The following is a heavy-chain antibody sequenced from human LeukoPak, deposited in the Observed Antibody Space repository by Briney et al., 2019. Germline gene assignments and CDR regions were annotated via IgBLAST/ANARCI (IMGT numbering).Heavy chain of an antibody. Sequence: GGSLRLSCAASGFTFSTYYMNWVRQAPGKGLEWVSSISSSTYKYYADSLKGRFTISRDNAKNSLYLQMNSLRAEDTAVYYCATERSPEGFDYWGQGTLVTVSS. CDR3: ATERSPEGFDY. J-gene: IGHJ4*02. D-gene: IGHD1-14*01. CDR2: ISSSTYK. V-gene: IGHV3-69-1*01. CDR1: GFTFSTYY.